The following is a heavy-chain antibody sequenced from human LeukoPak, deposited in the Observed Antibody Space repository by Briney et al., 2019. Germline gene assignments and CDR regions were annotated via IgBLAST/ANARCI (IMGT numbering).Heavy chain of an antibody. D-gene: IGHD6-19*01. J-gene: IGHJ4*02. CDR1: GGSFSGYY. CDR3: ARVRSRRLVRN. Sequence: PSETLSLTCAVYGGSFSGYYWSWIRQPPGKGLEWIGEINHSGSTNYNPSLKSRVTISVDTSKNQFSLKLSSVTAADTAVYYCARVRSRRLVRNWGQGTLVTVSS. CDR2: INHSGST. V-gene: IGHV4-34*01.